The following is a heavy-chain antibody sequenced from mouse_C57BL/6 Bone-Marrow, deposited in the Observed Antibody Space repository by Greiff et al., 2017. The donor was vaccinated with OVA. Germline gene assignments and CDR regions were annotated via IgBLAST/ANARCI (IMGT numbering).Heavy chain of an antibody. CDR3: ARPAQAFYYAIGY. CDR2: IYPGSGST. J-gene: IGHJ4*01. CDR1: GYTFTSYW. V-gene: IGHV1-55*01. Sequence: QVQLQQPGAELVKPGASVKMSCKASGYTFTSYWITWVKQRPGQGLEWIGDIYPGSGSTNYNEKFKSKATLTVDTSSSTAYMQLSSLTTVDSAVDYCARPAQAFYYAIGYWCQGTAVTVSA. D-gene: IGHD3-2*02.